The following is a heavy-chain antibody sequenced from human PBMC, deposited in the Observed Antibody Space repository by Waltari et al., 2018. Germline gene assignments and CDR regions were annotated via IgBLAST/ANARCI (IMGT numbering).Heavy chain of an antibody. J-gene: IGHJ3*02. Sequence: QVQLQESGPGLVKPSETLSLTCTVSGGSISSYYWSWIRQPPGKGLEWIGYIYYSGSTNYNPSLKSRVTISVDTSKNQFSLKLSSVTAADTAVYYCARGFYSGYDYRGYAFDIWGQGTMVTVSS. D-gene: IGHD5-12*01. CDR2: IYYSGST. V-gene: IGHV4-59*01. CDR1: GGSISSYY. CDR3: ARGFYSGYDYRGYAFDI.